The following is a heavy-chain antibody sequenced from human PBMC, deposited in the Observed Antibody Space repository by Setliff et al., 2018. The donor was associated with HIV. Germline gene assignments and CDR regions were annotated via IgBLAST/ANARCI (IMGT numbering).Heavy chain of an antibody. D-gene: IGHD3-9*01. Sequence: SVKVSCKASGGTFSASGFSWVRQAPGQGLEWMGGIIPAFGTADYAQKFQGRVTITADASTSTAYMELISLRSEDTAVYFCAREGITIFYFYYFAVDVWGQGTTVTVSS. J-gene: IGHJ6*02. V-gene: IGHV1-69*13. CDR3: AREGITIFYFYYFAVDV. CDR1: GGTFSASG. CDR2: IIPAFGTA.